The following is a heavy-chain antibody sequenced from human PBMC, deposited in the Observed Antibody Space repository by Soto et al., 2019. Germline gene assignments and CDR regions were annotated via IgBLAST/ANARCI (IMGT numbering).Heavy chain of an antibody. J-gene: IGHJ4*02. CDR1: GYTFSNYA. CDR3: ARAPGYSGYDALDY. CDR2: INSNGGST. D-gene: IGHD5-12*01. Sequence: EVQLVESGGGLVQPGGSLRLSCAASGYTFSNYAMHWVRQAPGKGLEYVSVINSNGGSTFYANSVKGRFTISRDNSKNSLYLQMGSLRVEDTGVYYCARAPGYSGYDALDYGGQGTLVTVSS. V-gene: IGHV3-64*01.